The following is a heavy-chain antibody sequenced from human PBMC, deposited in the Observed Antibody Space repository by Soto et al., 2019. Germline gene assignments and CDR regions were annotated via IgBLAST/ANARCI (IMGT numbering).Heavy chain of an antibody. D-gene: IGHD7-27*01. CDR1: GFTFSNAW. V-gene: IGHV3-15*01. J-gene: IGHJ4*02. CDR3: TTLLTRSPPREFDY. CDR2: IKSKTDGGTT. Sequence: GGSLRLSCAASGFTFSNAWMSWVRQAPGKGLEWVGRIKSKTDGGTTDYAAPVKGRFTISRDDSKNTLYLQMNSLKTEDTAVYYCTTLLTRSPPREFDYWGQGTLVTVSS.